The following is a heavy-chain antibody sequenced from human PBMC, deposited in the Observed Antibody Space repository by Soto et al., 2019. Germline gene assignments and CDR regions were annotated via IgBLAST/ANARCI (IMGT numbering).Heavy chain of an antibody. CDR1: GFTFNTYG. CDR2: ILGTGDRV. Sequence: GGSLRLSCATSGFTFNTYGMAWVRQAPGKGLAWVSAILGTGDRVSYVDSVKGRFTISRDNSRNTLYLQLNTLRAEDTALYYCAKGYYSGYDLAYFDYWGQGTLVTVSS. D-gene: IGHD5-12*01. V-gene: IGHV3-23*01. J-gene: IGHJ4*02. CDR3: AKGYYSGYDLAYFDY.